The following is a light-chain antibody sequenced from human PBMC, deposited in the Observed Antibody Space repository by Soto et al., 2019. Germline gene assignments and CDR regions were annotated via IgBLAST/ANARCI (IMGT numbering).Light chain of an antibody. J-gene: IGKJ2*01. Sequence: DIQMTQSPSTLSASVGDRVTITCRASQSISGWLAWYQQKPGKAPKLLIYKASSLQSGVPSRFSGSGSETEFTLTISSLQPDDFATYYCQQYNSYPYTFGQGTKLEIK. CDR2: KAS. V-gene: IGKV1-5*03. CDR3: QQYNSYPYT. CDR1: QSISGW.